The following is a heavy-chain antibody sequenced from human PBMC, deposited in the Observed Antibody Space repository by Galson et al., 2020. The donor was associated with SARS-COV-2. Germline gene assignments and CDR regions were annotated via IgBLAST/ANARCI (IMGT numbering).Heavy chain of an antibody. CDR2: MDYSGST. Sequence: SETLSITCTVSGGSISGFYYCWIRQPPGKGLEWIGCMDYSGSTNFNPSLKSRVAISVDTSKNQFSLKLSSVTAADTAVYYCARQLEQLSYGMDVWGQGTTVTVSS. V-gene: IGHV4-59*08. D-gene: IGHD6-6*01. J-gene: IGHJ6*02. CDR1: GGSISGFY. CDR3: ARQLEQLSYGMDV.